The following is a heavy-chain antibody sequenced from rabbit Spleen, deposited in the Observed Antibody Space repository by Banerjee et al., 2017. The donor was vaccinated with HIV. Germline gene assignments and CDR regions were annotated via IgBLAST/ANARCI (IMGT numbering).Heavy chain of an antibody. D-gene: IGHD1-1*01. V-gene: IGHV1S45*01. Sequence: QQQLVESGGGLVQPEGSLTLTCKASGFDFSSGYDMCWVRQAPGKGLEWVGCIYTGDNNTYYASWAKGRFTISKTSSTVDLKMTSLTAADTATYFCARSGSDYWIYFYLWGPGTLVTV. CDR3: ARSGSDYWIYFYL. J-gene: IGHJ4*01. CDR1: GFDFSSGYD. CDR2: IYTGDNNT.